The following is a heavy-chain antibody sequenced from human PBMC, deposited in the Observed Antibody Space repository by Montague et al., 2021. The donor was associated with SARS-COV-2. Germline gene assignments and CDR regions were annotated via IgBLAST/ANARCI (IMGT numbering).Heavy chain of an antibody. CDR2: IYYSGST. Sequence: SETLSLTCSVSGGSISSYYWSWTRQPPGKGLEWIGYIYYSGSTNYNPSLKSRVTISVDTSKNQFSLKLSSVTAADTAVYYCASTSGHSYAYYFDYWGQGTLVTVSS. D-gene: IGHD5-18*01. CDR3: ASTSGHSYAYYFDY. CDR1: GGSISSYY. J-gene: IGHJ4*02. V-gene: IGHV4-59*01.